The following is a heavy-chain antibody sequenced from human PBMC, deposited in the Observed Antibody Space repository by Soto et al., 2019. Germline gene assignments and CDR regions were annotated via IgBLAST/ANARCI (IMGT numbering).Heavy chain of an antibody. CDR2: IYYSGST. V-gene: IGHV4-39*01. Sequence: PSETLSLTCTVSGGSISSSSYYWGWIRQPPGKGLEWIGSIYYSGSTYYNPSLKSRVTISVDTSKNQFSLKLSSVTAADTAVYYCARHYGDYRVNYFDYWGQGTLVTVSS. CDR3: ARHYGDYRVNYFDY. J-gene: IGHJ4*02. D-gene: IGHD4-17*01. CDR1: GGSISSSSYY.